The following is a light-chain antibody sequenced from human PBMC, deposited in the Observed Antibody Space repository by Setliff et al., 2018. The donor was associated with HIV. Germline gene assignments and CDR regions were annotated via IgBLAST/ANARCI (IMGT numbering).Light chain of an antibody. Sequence: QSVLAQPRSVSGSPGQSVTISCTGTSRDVGDYNYVSWYQQYPGKAPKLIIYDVYKRPSGVPDRLSGSKSGNTASLTISGLQAEDEADYYCCSYAGSRAWVFGTGTRSPS. CDR1: SRDVGDYNY. CDR3: CSYAGSRAWV. CDR2: DVY. J-gene: IGLJ1*01. V-gene: IGLV2-11*01.